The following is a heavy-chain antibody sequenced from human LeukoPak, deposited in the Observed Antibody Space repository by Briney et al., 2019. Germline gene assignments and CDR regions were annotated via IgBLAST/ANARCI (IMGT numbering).Heavy chain of an antibody. V-gene: IGHV3-23*01. CDR3: ASQQSFHYYYMDV. CDR2: ISDSGGRT. CDR1: GFAFNNYA. D-gene: IGHD2/OR15-2a*01. Sequence: GGSLRLSCVASGFAFNNYAMSWVRQAPGKGLDWVSSISDSGGRTYYADSVKGRFTISRDNAKNTLYLQMNSLRAEDTAVYYCASQQSFHYYYMDVWGKGTTVTVSS. J-gene: IGHJ6*03.